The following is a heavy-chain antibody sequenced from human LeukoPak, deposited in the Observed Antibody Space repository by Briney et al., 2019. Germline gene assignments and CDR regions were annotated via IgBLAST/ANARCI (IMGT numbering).Heavy chain of an antibody. CDR1: GFTFSNAW. Sequence: GGSLRLSCAASGFTFSNAWMSWVRQAPGKGLEWVGRIKSKTDGGTTDYAAPVKGRFTISRDDSKNTLYLQMNSLKTEDTAVYYCTTDLKQQLLRKGDYWGQGTLVTVSS. D-gene: IGHD6-13*01. CDR3: TTDLKQQLLRKGDY. CDR2: IKSKTDGGTT. V-gene: IGHV3-15*01. J-gene: IGHJ4*02.